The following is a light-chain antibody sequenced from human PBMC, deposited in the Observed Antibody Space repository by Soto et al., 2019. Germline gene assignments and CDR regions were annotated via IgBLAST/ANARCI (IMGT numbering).Light chain of an antibody. Sequence: QSALTQPASVSGSPGQSITISCIGTSSNIGGYNVVSWYQQHPGKAPKVIVYEGIKRPSGVSDRFSGSTSGSTASLTISGLQAEDEAEYYCCSYVRGTTYGFASGTKVTV. CDR3: CSYVRGTTYG. CDR1: SSNIGGYNV. V-gene: IGLV2-23*01. CDR2: EGI. J-gene: IGLJ6*01.